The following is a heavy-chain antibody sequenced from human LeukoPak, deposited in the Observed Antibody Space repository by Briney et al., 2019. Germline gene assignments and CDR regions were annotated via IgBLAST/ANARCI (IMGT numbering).Heavy chain of an antibody. Sequence: ASVKVSCKASGGTFSSYAISWVRQAPGQGLEWMGGIIPIFGTANYAQKFQGRVTITADESTSTAYMELGSPRSDDTAVYYCARDYYGSGSNFDYWGQGTLVTVSS. CDR1: GGTFSSYA. CDR3: ARDYYGSGSNFDY. D-gene: IGHD3-10*01. CDR2: IIPIFGTA. V-gene: IGHV1-69*13. J-gene: IGHJ4*02.